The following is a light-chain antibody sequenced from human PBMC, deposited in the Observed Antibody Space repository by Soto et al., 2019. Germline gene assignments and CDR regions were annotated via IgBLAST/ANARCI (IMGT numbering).Light chain of an antibody. CDR3: QKYNGPAHT. CDR1: QGISNY. Sequence: DIQMTQSPSSLSASVGDRVTITCRASQGISNYLAWYQQKPGKVPTLLISAASTLQSGVPYRFSGSGSGTDFTLSISSLQPEDVATYYCQKYNGPAHTFGGGTKVEIK. V-gene: IGKV1-27*01. CDR2: AAS. J-gene: IGKJ4*01.